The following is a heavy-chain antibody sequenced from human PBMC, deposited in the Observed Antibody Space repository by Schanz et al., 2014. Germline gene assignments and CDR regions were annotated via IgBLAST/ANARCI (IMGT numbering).Heavy chain of an antibody. J-gene: IGHJ3*01. CDR3: ARETTIITGGAFDV. V-gene: IGHV1-46*01. Sequence: QVQLVQSGAEVKKPGASVKVSCKASGYTFTSYGITWVRQAPGQGLEWMGKINPSSGTTRIAQNFQGRLTVTRDTSTSTVNMELRGLRSDDTAVYYCARETTIITGGAFDVWGQGTMVTVSS. D-gene: IGHD3-9*01. CDR1: GYTFTSYG. CDR2: INPSSGTT.